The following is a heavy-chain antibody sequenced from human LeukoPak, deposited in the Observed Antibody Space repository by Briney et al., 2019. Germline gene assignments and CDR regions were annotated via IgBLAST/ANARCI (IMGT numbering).Heavy chain of an antibody. Sequence: GGSLRLSCAASGFTLRYNWMIWVRRAPGKGLEWVASIKEDGSEKYYVDSVKGRFTISRDNAKNSLYLQMNSLRAEDTAVYYCARLSTGWYGHFDSWGQGTLVSVPS. J-gene: IGHJ4*02. CDR2: IKEDGSEK. V-gene: IGHV3-7*03. CDR1: GFTLRYNW. D-gene: IGHD6-13*01. CDR3: ARLSTGWYGHFDS.